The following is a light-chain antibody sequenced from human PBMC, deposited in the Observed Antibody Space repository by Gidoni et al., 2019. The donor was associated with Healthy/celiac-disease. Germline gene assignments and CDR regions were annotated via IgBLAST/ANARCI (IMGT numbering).Light chain of an antibody. CDR1: QCVSSY. J-gene: IGKJ4*01. CDR2: DAS. CDR3: QQRSNWPPTT. Sequence: EIVLTQSPATLSLSPGERATLSCRASQCVSSYLAWYQQKPGQAPRLLIYDASNRATGIPARFSGSGSGTDFTLTISSLEPEDFAVYYCQQRSNWPPTTFGGGTKVEIK. V-gene: IGKV3-11*01.